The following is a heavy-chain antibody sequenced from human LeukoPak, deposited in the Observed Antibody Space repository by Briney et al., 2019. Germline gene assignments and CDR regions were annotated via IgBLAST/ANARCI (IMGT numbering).Heavy chain of an antibody. D-gene: IGHD2-15*01. V-gene: IGHV3-23*01. CDR1: GFTFSSYA. CDR2: ISGSGGST. J-gene: IGHJ4*02. CDR3: ARDQLPRYCSGGSCYHYPSYYFDY. Sequence: GGSLRLSCAASGFTFSSYAMSWVRQAPGKGLEWVSAISGSGGSTYYADSVKGRFTISRDNAKNSLFLQMNSLRAEDTAVYYCARDQLPRYCSGGSCYHYPSYYFDYWGQGTLVTVSS.